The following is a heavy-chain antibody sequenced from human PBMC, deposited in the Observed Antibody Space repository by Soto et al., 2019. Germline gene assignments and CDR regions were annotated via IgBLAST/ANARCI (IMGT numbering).Heavy chain of an antibody. CDR1: GGSFSGYY. J-gene: IGHJ6*02. D-gene: IGHD3-10*01. CDR2: INHSGST. CDR3: ARESGWFGEFNYYYNGMDV. Sequence: SETLSLTCAVYGGSFSGYYWSWIRQPPGKGLEWIGEINHSGSTNYNPSLKSRVTISVDTSKNQFSLKLSSVTAADTAVYCCARESGWFGEFNYYYNGMDVWGQGIMVTVSS. V-gene: IGHV4-34*01.